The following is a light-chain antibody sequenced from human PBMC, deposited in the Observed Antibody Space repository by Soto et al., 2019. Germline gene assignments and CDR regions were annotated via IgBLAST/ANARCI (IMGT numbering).Light chain of an antibody. Sequence: QSDLTQPASVSGSPGQSITISCTGTSSDVGGYNFVSWYQQHPGKAPRLIIYEVSSRPSGVSYRFSGSKSGNTASLTISGLQAEDEADYYCSSYTLRNTLVLFGGGTNLTVL. V-gene: IGLV2-14*01. CDR3: SSYTLRNTLVL. CDR1: SSDVGGYNF. CDR2: EVS. J-gene: IGLJ3*02.